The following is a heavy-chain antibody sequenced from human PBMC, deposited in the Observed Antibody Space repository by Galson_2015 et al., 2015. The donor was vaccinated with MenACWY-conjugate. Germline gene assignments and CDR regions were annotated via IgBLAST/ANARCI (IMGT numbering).Heavy chain of an antibody. V-gene: IGHV3-74*01. J-gene: IGHJ3*02. CDR1: GFTFSNYW. D-gene: IGHD1-26*01. CDR3: SRGGEAKLIIVGGISDI. Sequence: SLRLSCAASGFTFSNYWMHWVRQGPGKGLEWLSRIDNDGNRINYADSVEGRFTISRDNAKNTLYLQINSVRADDTAVYYCSRGGEAKLIIVGGISDIWGQGTTVTVSS. CDR2: IDNDGNRI.